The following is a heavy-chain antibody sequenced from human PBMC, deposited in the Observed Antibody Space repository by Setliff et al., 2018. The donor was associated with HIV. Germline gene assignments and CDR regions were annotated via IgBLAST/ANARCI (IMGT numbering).Heavy chain of an antibody. D-gene: IGHD2-2*01. CDR2: IDYSGST. CDR3: ARVPCGSTSCYLDYFDY. V-gene: IGHV4-31*03. Sequence: KPSETLSLTCTVSSGSISSGTYYWSWIRQYPGKGLEWIGYIDYSGSTFYNPSLKSRITISRDTSKNQFSLKLSSVTAADTAVYYCARVPCGSTSCYLDYFDYWGQGTLVTVSS. J-gene: IGHJ4*02. CDR1: SGSISSGTYY.